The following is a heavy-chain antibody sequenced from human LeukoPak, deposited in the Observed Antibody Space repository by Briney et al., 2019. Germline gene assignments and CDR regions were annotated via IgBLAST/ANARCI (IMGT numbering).Heavy chain of an antibody. J-gene: IGHJ6*03. CDR1: GVSIRGDTYY. CDR2: YHIGNT. D-gene: IGHD6-19*01. Sequence: SETLSLTCTVSGVSIRGDTYYWGWIRQPPGKGLEWIGNYHIGNTYYNPSLKSRVTISEDTSKNQFSLRVNSVTAADTAVYYCARLWDSTGLYFYYHMDVWGEGTTVTVSS. V-gene: IGHV4-39*01. CDR3: ARLWDSTGLYFYYHMDV.